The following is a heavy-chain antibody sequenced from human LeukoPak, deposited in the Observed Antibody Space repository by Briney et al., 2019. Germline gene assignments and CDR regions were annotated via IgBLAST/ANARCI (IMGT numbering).Heavy chain of an antibody. Sequence: SETLSLTCTVSGGSISSSSYYWGWIRQPPGKGLEWIGSIYYSGSPYYNPSLKSRVTISVDTSTNQSSLKLSSVTAADTAVYYCARQGGYDFWSGYSRRNYYYYMDVWGKGTTVTVSS. J-gene: IGHJ6*03. CDR3: ARQGGYDFWSGYSRRNYYYYMDV. CDR2: IYYSGSP. V-gene: IGHV4-39*01. D-gene: IGHD3-3*01. CDR1: GGSISSSSYY.